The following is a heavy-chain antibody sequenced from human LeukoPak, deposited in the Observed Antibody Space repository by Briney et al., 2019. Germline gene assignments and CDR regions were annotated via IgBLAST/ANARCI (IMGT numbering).Heavy chain of an antibody. CDR2: IIPIFGTA. Sequence: VASVKVSCKASGGTFSTYTISWVRQAPGQGLEWMGRIIPIFGTANYAQKFQGRVTITTDESTSTAYMELSSLRSEDTAVYYCARDSSGYFYKLPYYFDYWGQGTLVTVSS. D-gene: IGHD3-22*01. CDR3: ARDSSGYFYKLPYYFDY. J-gene: IGHJ4*02. V-gene: IGHV1-69*05. CDR1: GGTFSTYT.